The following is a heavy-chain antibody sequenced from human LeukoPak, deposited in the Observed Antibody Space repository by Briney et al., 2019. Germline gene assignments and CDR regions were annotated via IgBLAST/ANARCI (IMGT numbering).Heavy chain of an antibody. J-gene: IGHJ4*02. CDR3: ASSGGYYYDSSGYYPDY. CDR2: INHSGST. Sequence: PSETLSLTCAVYGGSFSGYYWSWIRQPPGKGLEWIGEINHSGSTNYNPSLKSRVTISVDTSKNQFSLKLSSVTAADTAVYYCASSGGYYYDSSGYYPDYWGQGTLVTVSS. V-gene: IGHV4-34*01. CDR1: GGSFSGYY. D-gene: IGHD3-22*01.